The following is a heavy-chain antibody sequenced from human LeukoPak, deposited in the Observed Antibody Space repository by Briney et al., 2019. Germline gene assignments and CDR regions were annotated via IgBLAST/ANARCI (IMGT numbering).Heavy chain of an antibody. CDR2: IYYSGST. D-gene: IGHD3-3*01. V-gene: IGHV4-59*08. CDR1: GGSISSYF. CDR3: ARIASGYDVFDI. J-gene: IGHJ3*02. Sequence: PSETLSLTCTVSGGSISSYFWSWIRQPPGKGLEWIGYIYYSGSTNYNPSLKSRVTMSVDTSKNQFSLKLSSVTAADTAVFYCARIASGYDVFDIWGQGTMVTVSS.